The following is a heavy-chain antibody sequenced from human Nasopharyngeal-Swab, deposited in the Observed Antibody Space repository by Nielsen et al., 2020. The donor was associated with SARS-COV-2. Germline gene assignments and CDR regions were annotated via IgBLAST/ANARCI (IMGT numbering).Heavy chain of an antibody. J-gene: IGHJ3*02. CDR2: LYYSGST. Sequence: SETLSLTCSVSGGSISSGSYYWAWLRPPPHKGLEWIGTLYYSGSTYYSPSLKSRVTISIDTSRNQLSLRLSSATAADTAVYYCARYSSLGAVRLAFDIWGQGTMVTVSS. CDR3: ARYSSLGAVRLAFDI. CDR1: GGSISSGSYY. D-gene: IGHD6-6*01. V-gene: IGHV4-39*07.